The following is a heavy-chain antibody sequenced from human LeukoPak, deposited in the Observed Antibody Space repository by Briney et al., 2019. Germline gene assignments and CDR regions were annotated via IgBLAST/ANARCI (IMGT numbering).Heavy chain of an antibody. V-gene: IGHV4-34*01. CDR1: GGSFSGYY. D-gene: IGHD4-23*01. CDR2: INHSGST. J-gene: IGHJ4*02. CDR3: ARGGQVVTPNPVDY. Sequence: SETLSLTCAVYGGSFSGYYWSWIRQPPGKGLEWIGEINHSGSTNYNPSLKSRVTISVDTSKNQFSLKLSSETAADTAVYYCARGGQVVTPNPVDYWGQGTLVTVSS.